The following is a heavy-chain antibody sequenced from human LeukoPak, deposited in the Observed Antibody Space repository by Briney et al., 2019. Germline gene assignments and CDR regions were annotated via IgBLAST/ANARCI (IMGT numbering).Heavy chain of an antibody. V-gene: IGHV1-69*13. J-gene: IGHJ5*02. Sequence: SVKVSCKASGYTFTAYYMHWVRQAPGQGLEWMGGIIPIFHTPNYAQKFQGRVTITADESTRTAYMELSSLRSEDTAVYYCARDPPDPWGQGTLVTVSS. CDR1: GYTFTAYY. CDR3: ARDPPDP. CDR2: IIPIFHTP.